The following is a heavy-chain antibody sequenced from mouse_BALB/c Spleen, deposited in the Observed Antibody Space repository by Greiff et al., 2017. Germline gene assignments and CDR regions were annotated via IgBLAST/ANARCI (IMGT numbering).Heavy chain of an antibody. Sequence: EVQGVESGPGLVKPSQTVSLTCTVTGISITTGNYRWSWIRQFPGNKLEWIGYIYYSGTITYNPSLTSRTTITRDTSKNQFFLEMNSLTAEDTATYYCAREHYGYGFDYWGQGTTLTVSS. CDR1: GISITTGNYR. J-gene: IGHJ2*01. CDR2: IYYSGTI. CDR3: AREHYGYGFDY. V-gene: IGHV3-5*02. D-gene: IGHD2-2*01.